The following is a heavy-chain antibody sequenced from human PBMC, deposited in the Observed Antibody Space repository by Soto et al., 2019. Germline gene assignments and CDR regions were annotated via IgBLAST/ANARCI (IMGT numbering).Heavy chain of an antibody. D-gene: IGHD3-16*01. J-gene: IGHJ4*02. CDR3: PTGGAFDY. Sequence: PGESLKISCKGSGYSFTSYWIGWVRQMPGKGLEWMGIIYPGDSDTRYSPSFQGQVTISXXXXXXTXYLQXXXLKASDTAMYYCPTGGAFDYWGQGTPVTVSS. V-gene: IGHV5-51*01. CDR2: IYPGDSDT. CDR1: GYSFTSYW.